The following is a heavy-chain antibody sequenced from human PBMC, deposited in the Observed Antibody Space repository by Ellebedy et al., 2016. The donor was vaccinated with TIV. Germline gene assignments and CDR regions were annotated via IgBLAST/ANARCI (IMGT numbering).Heavy chain of an antibody. Sequence: GGSLRLXCAASGFTFSNYWMHWVRQAPGKGLVWVSRINSDGSSTTYADSVRGRFTISRDNAKNTLYLQMNSLRAEDSAVYYCATLQGSGGWGQGTLVTVSS. CDR2: INSDGSST. V-gene: IGHV3-74*01. CDR1: GFTFSNYW. CDR3: ATLQGSGG. J-gene: IGHJ4*02. D-gene: IGHD1-26*01.